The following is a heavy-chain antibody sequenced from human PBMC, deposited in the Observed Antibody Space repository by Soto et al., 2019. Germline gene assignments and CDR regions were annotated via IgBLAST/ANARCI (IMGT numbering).Heavy chain of an antibody. CDR2: ISYDGSNK. CDR1: GFTFSSYG. Sequence: PGGSLRLSCAASGFTFSSYGMHWVRQAPGKGLEWVAVISYDGSNKYYADSVKGRFTISRDNSKNTLYLQMNSLRAEDTAVYYCAKDRKEMATIWGMDVWGQGTTVTVS. D-gene: IGHD5-12*01. CDR3: AKDRKEMATIWGMDV. V-gene: IGHV3-30*18. J-gene: IGHJ6*02.